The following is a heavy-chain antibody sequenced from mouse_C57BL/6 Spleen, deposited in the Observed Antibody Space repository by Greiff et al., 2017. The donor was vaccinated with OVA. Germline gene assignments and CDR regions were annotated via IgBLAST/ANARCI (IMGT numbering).Heavy chain of an antibody. V-gene: IGHV14-4*01. J-gene: IGHJ3*01. CDR1: GFNIKDDY. CDR3: TTYSNYVPFAY. D-gene: IGHD2-5*01. Sequence: DVKLVESGAELVRPGASVKLSCTASGFNIKDDYMHWVKQRPEQGLEWIGWIDPENGDTEYASKFQGKATITADTSSNTAYLQLSSLTSEDTAVYYCTTYSNYVPFAYWGQGTLVTVSA. CDR2: IDPENGDT.